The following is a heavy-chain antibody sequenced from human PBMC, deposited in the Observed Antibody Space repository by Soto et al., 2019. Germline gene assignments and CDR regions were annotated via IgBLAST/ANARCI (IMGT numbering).Heavy chain of an antibody. Sequence: SETLSLSWAVSGYSISSGYYWGWIRQPPGKGLEWIGSIYHSGSTYYNPSLKSRVTISVETSKNQFSLKLSSVTAADTAVYYCARKGGYGGYNIDYWGQGTLVTGSS. CDR3: ARKGGYGGYNIDY. V-gene: IGHV4-38-2*01. J-gene: IGHJ4*02. CDR1: GYSISSGYY. D-gene: IGHD4-17*01. CDR2: IYHSGST.